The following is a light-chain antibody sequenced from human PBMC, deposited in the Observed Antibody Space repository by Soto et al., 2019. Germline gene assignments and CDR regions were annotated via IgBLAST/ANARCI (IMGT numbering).Light chain of an antibody. J-gene: IGKJ1*01. CDR3: IHFHGSWS. V-gene: IGKV1-5*03. CDR2: EAS. Sequence: DIQMTQSPSTLSASVGDRVTINCRASQSIGRRLAWYQQKPGQAPKLLIYEASNLHSGVPSRCSGSGSGTDSTLTIRSLHPDDFASYFCIHFHGSWSFGQGTKV. CDR1: QSIGRR.